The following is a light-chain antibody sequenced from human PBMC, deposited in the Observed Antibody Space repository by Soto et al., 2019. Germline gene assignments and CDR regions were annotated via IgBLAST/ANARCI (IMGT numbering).Light chain of an antibody. CDR3: AAWDDSLNGPR. Sequence: QSVLTQPPSASGTPGQRVTISCSGSNSNIGSNTVNWYQQFPGTAPKLLIYSNSQRPSGVPDRFSASKSDTSASLAISGLQSEDEADYYCAAWDDSLNGPRFGGGTKVTVL. CDR1: NSNIGSNT. CDR2: SNS. V-gene: IGLV1-44*01. J-gene: IGLJ2*01.